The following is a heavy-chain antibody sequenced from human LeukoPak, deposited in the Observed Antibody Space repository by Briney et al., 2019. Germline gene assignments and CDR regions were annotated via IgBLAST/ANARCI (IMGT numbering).Heavy chain of an antibody. V-gene: IGHV3-23*01. CDR2: ISGSGGST. J-gene: IGHJ4*02. CDR3: AKEGYSYGDY. CDR1: GFTFSNYA. D-gene: IGHD5-18*01. Sequence: PGGSLRLSRAASGFTFSNYAKSLVCQGPGKGPEWGSAISGSGGSTYYADPVKGRFTISRANSKNTLYLQMNSLRAEDTAVYYCAKEGYSYGDYWGQGTLVTVSS.